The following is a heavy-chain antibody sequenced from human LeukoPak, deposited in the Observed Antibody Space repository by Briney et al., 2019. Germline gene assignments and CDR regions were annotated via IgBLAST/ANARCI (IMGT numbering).Heavy chain of an antibody. CDR2: ISSRGTTI. Sequence: GGSLRLSCAASGFSFSDYYVSWIRQAPGKGLECVSYISSRGTTIYYVDSVKGRFTISRDNAKNSLYLQMSSLRAEDTAVYYCARVYYGSGSPRHFDYWGQGTLVTVSS. CDR1: GFSFSDYY. V-gene: IGHV3-11*01. CDR3: ARVYYGSGSPRHFDY. D-gene: IGHD3-10*01. J-gene: IGHJ4*02.